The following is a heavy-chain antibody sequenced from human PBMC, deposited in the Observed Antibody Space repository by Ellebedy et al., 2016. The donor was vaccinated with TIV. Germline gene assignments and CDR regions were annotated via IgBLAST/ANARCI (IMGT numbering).Heavy chain of an antibody. Sequence: GESLNISCKGSGYSFTNYYISWVRQMPGKGLEWMGRIDPGDSYNIYSPSFQGHVTISADKAISTAYLQWSSLRASDTAMYFCARLYGIDAFEIWGQGTMVTVSS. CDR3: ARLYGIDAFEI. CDR2: IDPGDSYN. V-gene: IGHV5-10-1*01. J-gene: IGHJ3*02. CDR1: GYSFTNYY. D-gene: IGHD2-8*01.